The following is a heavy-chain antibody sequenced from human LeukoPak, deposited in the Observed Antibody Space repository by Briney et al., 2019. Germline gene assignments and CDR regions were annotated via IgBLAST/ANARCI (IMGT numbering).Heavy chain of an antibody. D-gene: IGHD3-16*01. Sequence: GGSLRLSFAASGFTFSSYGMHWVRQAPGKGLEWVAVIWYDGGNEYYADSVKGPFTISRDNSKNTLYLQMNSLRAEDTAVYYCAKALGGNYYYYMDVWGKGTTVTVSS. CDR1: GFTFSSYG. J-gene: IGHJ6*03. CDR2: IWYDGGNE. CDR3: AKALGGNYYYYMDV. V-gene: IGHV3-33*06.